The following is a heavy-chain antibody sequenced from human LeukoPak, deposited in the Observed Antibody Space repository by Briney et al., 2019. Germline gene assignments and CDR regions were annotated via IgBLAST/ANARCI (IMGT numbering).Heavy chain of an antibody. D-gene: IGHD3-9*01. CDR3: ARGPYDILTGSEAVKGFDY. CDR2: INHSGST. Sequence: SETLSLTCTVSGGSISSSSYYWGWIRQPPGKGLERIGEINHSGSTNYNPSLKSRVTISVDTSKNQFSLKLSSVTAADTAVYYCARGPYDILTGSEAVKGFDYWGQGTLVTVSS. CDR1: GGSISSSSYY. V-gene: IGHV4-39*07. J-gene: IGHJ4*02.